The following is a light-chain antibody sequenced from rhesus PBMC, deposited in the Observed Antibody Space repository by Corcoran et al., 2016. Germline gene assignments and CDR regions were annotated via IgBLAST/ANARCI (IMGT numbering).Light chain of an antibody. CDR3: QLWDRSTKYT. Sequence: SYELTQTPSISAASGRTATITCGGDDIGTKSVSWYQQKPPKAPILVIYDNSYRPSGVSERFSGSNSGNTATRTIARVEAGDEADYYCQLWDRSTKYTFGRGTRLTVL. CDR2: DNS. J-gene: IGLJ2*01. CDR1: DIGTKS. V-gene: IGLV3-25*02.